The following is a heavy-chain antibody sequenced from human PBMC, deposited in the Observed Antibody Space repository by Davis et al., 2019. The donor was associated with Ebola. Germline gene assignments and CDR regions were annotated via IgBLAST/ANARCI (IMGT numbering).Heavy chain of an antibody. CDR2: IDPSDSYT. D-gene: IGHD5-18*01. CDR3: ARLPAGGHTYGNRFYFDY. CDR1: GYSFTSYW. J-gene: IGHJ4*02. V-gene: IGHV5-10-1*01. Sequence: GESLKISCKGSGYSFTSYWISWVRQMPGKGLEWMGRIDPSDSYTNYSPSFQGHVTISADKSTSTAYLQWSSLKASDSAMYYCARLPAGGHTYGNRFYFDYWGQGTLVTVSS.